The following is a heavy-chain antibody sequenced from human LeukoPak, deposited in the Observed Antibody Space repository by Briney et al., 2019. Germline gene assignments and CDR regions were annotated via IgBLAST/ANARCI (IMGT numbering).Heavy chain of an antibody. V-gene: IGHV3-30-3*01. CDR1: GFTVSSNY. CDR2: ISYDGSNK. J-gene: IGHJ3*02. Sequence: PGGSLRLSCAASGFTVSSNYMSWVRQAPGKGLEWVAVISYDGSNKYYADSVKGRFTISRDNSKNTLYLQMNSLRAEDTAVYYCARDQQQLDAFDIWGQGAMVTVSS. CDR3: ARDQQQLDAFDI. D-gene: IGHD6-13*01.